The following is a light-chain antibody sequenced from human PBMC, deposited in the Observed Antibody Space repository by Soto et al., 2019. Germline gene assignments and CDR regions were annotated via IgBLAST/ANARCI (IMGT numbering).Light chain of an antibody. J-gene: IGKJ1*01. Sequence: DIQMTQSPSTLSASVGDRVTITCRASQTIGSSLAWYQHKPGKAPKLLIFDASTLQTGVPSRFSGSGFGTEFTLTISKLQPDDFATYYCQQYNSYPWTFGQGTKV. CDR3: QQYNSYPWT. V-gene: IGKV1-5*01. CDR2: DAS. CDR1: QTIGSS.